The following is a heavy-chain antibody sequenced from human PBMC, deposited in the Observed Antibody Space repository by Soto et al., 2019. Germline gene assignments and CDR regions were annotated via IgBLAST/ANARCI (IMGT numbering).Heavy chain of an antibody. Sequence: PGGSLRLSCAASGFTFSNAWMSWVRQAPGKGLEWVGRIKSKTDGGTTDYAAPVKGRFTISRDDSKNTLYLQMNSLKTEDTAVYYCTTDIAAAEHYYYYYGMDVWGQGTTVTVSS. D-gene: IGHD6-13*01. CDR2: IKSKTDGGTT. V-gene: IGHV3-15*01. J-gene: IGHJ6*02. CDR1: GFTFSNAW. CDR3: TTDIAAAEHYYYYYGMDV.